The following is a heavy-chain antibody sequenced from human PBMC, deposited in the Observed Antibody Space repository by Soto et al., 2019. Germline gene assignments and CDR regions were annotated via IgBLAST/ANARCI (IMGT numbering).Heavy chain of an antibody. D-gene: IGHD3-22*01. CDR3: AKVISARIYYYAMDV. J-gene: IGHJ6*02. CDR1: GFTFSSYA. CDR2: IIGSGGRK. Sequence: GGSLRLSCAASGFTFSSYAMTWVRQAPGKGLEWVSSIIGSGGRKYYADSVKGRFTISRDTSKNTLHLQMNSLRAEDTATYYCAKVISARIYYYAMDVWGQGTTVTVSS. V-gene: IGHV3-23*01.